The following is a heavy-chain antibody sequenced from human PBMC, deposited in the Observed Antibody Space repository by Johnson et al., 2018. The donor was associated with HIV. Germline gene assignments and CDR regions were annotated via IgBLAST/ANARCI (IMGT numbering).Heavy chain of an antibody. Sequence: QVQLVESGGGVVQPGRSLRLSCAASGFTFSSYAMHWVRQAPGKGLEWVAVISYDGSNKYYADSVKGRFTISRDNSKNTLYLQMNSLRVEDTAVYYCAKDFVAFWGRPADAFDIWGQVTMVTVSS. J-gene: IGHJ3*02. CDR1: GFTFSSYA. V-gene: IGHV3-30*04. CDR3: AKDFVAFWGRPADAFDI. CDR2: ISYDGSNK. D-gene: IGHD3-16*01.